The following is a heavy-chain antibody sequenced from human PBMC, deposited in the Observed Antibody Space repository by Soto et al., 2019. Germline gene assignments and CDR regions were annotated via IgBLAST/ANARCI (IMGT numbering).Heavy chain of an antibody. D-gene: IGHD6-13*01. CDR1: GFTFSSYW. CDR3: AREIAAAGTGVRYFDY. CDR2: INSDGSST. J-gene: IGHJ4*02. Sequence: EVQLVESGGGLVQPGGSLRLSCAAPGFTFSSYWMHGAGQDPGKGLVWVSRINSDGSSTGYADSVKGRFTISRDNAKNTLYLQMNSLRAEDTAVYYCAREIAAAGTGVRYFDYWGQGTLVTVSS. V-gene: IGHV3-74*01.